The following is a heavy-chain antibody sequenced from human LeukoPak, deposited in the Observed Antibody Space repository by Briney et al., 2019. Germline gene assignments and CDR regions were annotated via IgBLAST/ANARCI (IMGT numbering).Heavy chain of an antibody. CDR3: ARALGYGGSGDFFDY. V-gene: IGHV3-30*04. J-gene: IGHJ4*02. Sequence: GGSLRLSCAASGFTFSSYAMHWVRQAPGKGLEWVAVISYDGSNKYYADSVKGRFTISRDNSKNTLYLQMNSLRAEDTAVYYCARALGYGGSGDFFDYWGQGTLVTDSS. CDR2: ISYDGSNK. CDR1: GFTFSSYA. D-gene: IGHD4-23*01.